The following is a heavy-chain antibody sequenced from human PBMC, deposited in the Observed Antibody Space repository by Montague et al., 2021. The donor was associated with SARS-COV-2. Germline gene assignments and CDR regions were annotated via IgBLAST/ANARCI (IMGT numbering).Heavy chain of an antibody. J-gene: IGHJ4*02. D-gene: IGHD3/OR15-3a*01. Sequence: SETLSLTCAVYGGSFTTYYWSWIRQPPGKGLEWIGEINHGSTTNFNPALKSRVTMSVDTSKNQFSLTLTSVTAADTAIYFCARNSFRARFLDWSFWFTLWGQGSLVTVSS. CDR2: INHGSTT. CDR3: ARNSFRARFLDWSFWFTL. CDR1: GGSFTTYY. V-gene: IGHV4-34*01.